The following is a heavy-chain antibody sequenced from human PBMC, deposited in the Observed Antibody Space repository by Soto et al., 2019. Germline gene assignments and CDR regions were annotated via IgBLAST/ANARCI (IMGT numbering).Heavy chain of an antibody. CDR1: GDSVNSAGYF. CDR2: IYYSGAT. Sequence: TSETLSLTCAVSGDSVNSAGYFFSCLRQPPGKGLEWIGHIYYSGATSYNPSLKSRVTISMDTSKNQFSLTLTSVTAADTAVYFCAREDLSSSSTSSFDYWGQGTPVTVSS. J-gene: IGHJ4*02. V-gene: IGHV4-31*11. CDR3: AREDLSSSSTSSFDY. D-gene: IGHD6-6*01.